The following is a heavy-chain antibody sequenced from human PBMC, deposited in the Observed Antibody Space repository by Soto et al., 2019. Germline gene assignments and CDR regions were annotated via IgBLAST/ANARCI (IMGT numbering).Heavy chain of an antibody. D-gene: IGHD6-6*01. CDR3: AKVGLAGRPDYYYYYGMDV. CDR1: GFTFSSYA. J-gene: IGHJ6*02. V-gene: IGHV3-23*01. CDR2: ISGSGGST. Sequence: PGGSLRLSCAASGFTFSSYAMSWVRQAPGKGLEWVSAISGSGGSTYYADSVKGRFTISRDNSKNTLYLQMNSLRAEDTAVYYCAKVGLAGRPDYYYYYGMDVWGQGTTVTVSS.